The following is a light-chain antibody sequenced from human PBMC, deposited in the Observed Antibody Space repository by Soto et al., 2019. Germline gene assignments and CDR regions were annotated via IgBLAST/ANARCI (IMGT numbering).Light chain of an antibody. CDR3: QQYYSYPWT. Sequence: AIRMTQSPSSFSASTGDRVTITCRASQGISRYLAWYQQKPGKAPKLLIYAASTLQSGVPSRFSGCGSGTDFTLSISCLQSEDFATYYCQQYYSYPWTFGQGTKVEIK. CDR2: AAS. J-gene: IGKJ1*01. V-gene: IGKV1-8*01. CDR1: QGISRY.